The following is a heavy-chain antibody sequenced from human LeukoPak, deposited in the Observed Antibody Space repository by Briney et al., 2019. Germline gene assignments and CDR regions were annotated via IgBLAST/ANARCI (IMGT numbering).Heavy chain of an antibody. J-gene: IGHJ4*02. CDR1: GYTLSELS. CDR2: FDPEDGET. CDR3: VTDPYTTRDDLNFEPQGAY. Sequence: ASVKVSCKAPGYTLSELSIHWVRQPSGKGLEWMGAFDPEDGETIYAQKFQGRATMTADTSTDTAYMELSSLTSDDTAVYYCVTDPYTTRDDLNFEPQGAYWGQGTLVTVSS. D-gene: IGHD5-24*01. V-gene: IGHV1-24*01.